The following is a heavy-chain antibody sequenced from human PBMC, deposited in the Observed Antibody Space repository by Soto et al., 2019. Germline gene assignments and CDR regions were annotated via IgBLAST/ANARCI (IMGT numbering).Heavy chain of an antibody. CDR1: GFTFSTYG. V-gene: IGHV3-21*01. CDR3: AREIRISDAY. CDR2: ISSSSSYI. D-gene: IGHD2-21*02. J-gene: IGHJ4*02. Sequence: EVPLVESGGGLVKPGGSLRLSCAAFGFTFSTYGMNWVRQAPGKGLEWVSSISSSSSYIYYADSVKGRFTISRDNAKNSLYLQMNSLRAEDTDVYYCAREIRISDAYWGQGTLLTVSS.